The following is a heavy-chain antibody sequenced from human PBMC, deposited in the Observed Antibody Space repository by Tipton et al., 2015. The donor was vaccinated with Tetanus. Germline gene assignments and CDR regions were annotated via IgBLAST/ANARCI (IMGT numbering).Heavy chain of an antibody. CDR1: GGSSSSFY. D-gene: IGHD3-3*01. Sequence: TLSLTCAVSGGSSSSFYWSWIRQPPGKGLEWIGEINQRGGISYNPSLKSRVTISVDTSKSHFSLNITSVTAADTAVYYCVRANYEFPKKGPFDYWGPGSLVIVSS. J-gene: IGHJ4*02. CDR2: INQRGGI. CDR3: VRANYEFPKKGPFDY. V-gene: IGHV4-34*01.